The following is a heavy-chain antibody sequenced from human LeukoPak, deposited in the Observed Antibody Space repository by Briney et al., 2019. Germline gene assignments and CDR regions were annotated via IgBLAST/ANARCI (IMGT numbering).Heavy chain of an antibody. V-gene: IGHV3-30-3*01. CDR2: ISYDGSNK. J-gene: IGHJ4*02. Sequence: GGSLRLSCAASGFTFSSYAMHWVRQAPGKGLEWVAVISYDGSNKYYADSVKGRFTISRDNSENTLYLQMNSLRAEDTAVYYCARGARWVVAAKFTPTFDYWGQGTLVTVSS. CDR3: ARGARWVVAAKFTPTFDY. D-gene: IGHD2-15*01. CDR1: GFTFSSYA.